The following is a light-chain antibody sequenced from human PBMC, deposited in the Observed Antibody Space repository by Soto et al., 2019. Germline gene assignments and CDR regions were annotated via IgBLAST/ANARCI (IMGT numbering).Light chain of an antibody. Sequence: DIQMTQSPSTLSGSLGDRFTITFRASQTISSWLAWYQQKPGKAPKLLIYKASSLESGVPSRFSGSGSGTEFTLTISSLQPDDFATYYCQQYNSYSTFGQGTKVDI. CDR2: KAS. J-gene: IGKJ1*01. CDR1: QTISSW. V-gene: IGKV1-5*03. CDR3: QQYNSYST.